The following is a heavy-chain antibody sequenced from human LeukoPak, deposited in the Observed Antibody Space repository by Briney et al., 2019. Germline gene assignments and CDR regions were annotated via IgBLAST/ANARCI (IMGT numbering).Heavy chain of an antibody. D-gene: IGHD1-14*01. CDR2: IKKDGTET. CDR1: GFPFSGYW. CDR3: ARWVTGGAFDI. Sequence: GGSLRLSCAPSGFPFSGYWMTWVRQAPGKGLEWVASIKKDGTETYYVDSMKDRFTISRDNAKSLLFLQMNSLRAEDTALYYCARWVTGGAFDIWGQGTMVTVPS. J-gene: IGHJ3*02. V-gene: IGHV3-7*01.